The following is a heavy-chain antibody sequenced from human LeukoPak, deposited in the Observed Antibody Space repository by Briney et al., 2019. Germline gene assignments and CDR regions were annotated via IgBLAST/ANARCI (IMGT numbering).Heavy chain of an antibody. CDR1: GGSISSSSYY. CDR3: ASQGWYSNYYFDN. CDR2: IYYSGST. V-gene: IGHV4-39*01. J-gene: IGHJ4*02. D-gene: IGHD4-11*01. Sequence: SGTLSLTFTVSGGSISSSSYYWGWLRQPPGRGLEWIGSIYYSGSTYYNSSLKSRVTISVDTSRNQFSLKLNSVTAADTAVYYCASQGWYSNYYFDNWGQGTLVTVSS.